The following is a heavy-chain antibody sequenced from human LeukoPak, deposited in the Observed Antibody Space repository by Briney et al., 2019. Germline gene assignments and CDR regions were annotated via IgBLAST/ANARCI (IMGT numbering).Heavy chain of an antibody. CDR2: INHSGST. CDR3: ARGNYDFWSGYYDPPDY. D-gene: IGHD3-3*01. J-gene: IGHJ4*02. CDR1: GGAFSGYY. V-gene: IGHV4-34*01. Sequence: SETLSLTCGVYGGAFSGYYWSWIPQPPGKGLEWIGEINHSGSTNYNPSLESRVTISVDTSKNQFSLKLGSVTAADTAVYYCARGNYDFWSGYYDPPDYWGQGTLVTVSS.